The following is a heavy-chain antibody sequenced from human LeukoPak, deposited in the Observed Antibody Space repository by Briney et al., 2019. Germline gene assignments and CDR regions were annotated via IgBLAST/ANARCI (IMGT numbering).Heavy chain of an antibody. D-gene: IGHD2-15*01. CDR1: GGSISSSSAY. J-gene: IGHJ4*02. CDR3: ARSKPEYCSGGNCYAPFDY. V-gene: IGHV4-39*07. Sequence: PSETLSLTCTVSGGSISSSSAYWGWIRQPPGKGLEWIGSIYYSKNTYYNPSLKSRVTISVDTSKNQFSLKLSSVTATDAAVYYCARSKPEYCSGGNCYAPFDYWGQGTLVTVSS. CDR2: IYYSKNT.